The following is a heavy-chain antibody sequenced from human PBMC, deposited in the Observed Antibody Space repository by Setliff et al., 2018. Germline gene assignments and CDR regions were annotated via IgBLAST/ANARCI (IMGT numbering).Heavy chain of an antibody. V-gene: IGHV3-23*01. CDR2: ISDSGGST. J-gene: IGHJ6*03. CDR3: AKLRYYYDSSGYYYRFDYFYYYMDV. D-gene: IGHD3-22*01. CDR1: GFTFSSYA. Sequence: GSLRLSCAGSGFTFSSYAMSWVRQAPGKGLEWVSTISDSGGSTYYADSVKGRFTISRDSSKNTLYLQMNSLRAEDTAVYYCAKLRYYYDSSGYYYRFDYFYYYMDVWGKGTTVTVSS.